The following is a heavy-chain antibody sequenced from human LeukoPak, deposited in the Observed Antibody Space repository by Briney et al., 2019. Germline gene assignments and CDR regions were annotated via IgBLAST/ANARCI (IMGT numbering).Heavy chain of an antibody. CDR2: ISSSSSYI. CDR3: ARDLPYGSGSYLSYYYYYGMDV. Sequence: GGSLRLSCAASGFTFSSYSMNWVRQAPGKGLEWVSSISSSSSYIYYADSVKGRFTISRDNAKNSLYLQMNSLRAEDTAVYYCARDLPYGSGSYLSYYYYYGMDVWGQGTTVTVSS. CDR1: GFTFSSYS. J-gene: IGHJ6*02. V-gene: IGHV3-21*01. D-gene: IGHD3-10*01.